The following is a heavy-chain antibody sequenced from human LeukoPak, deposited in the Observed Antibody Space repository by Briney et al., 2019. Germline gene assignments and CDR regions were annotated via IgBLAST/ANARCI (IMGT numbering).Heavy chain of an antibody. CDR2: INHSESTTI. D-gene: IGHD2-2*01. CDR3: ARVPFRRLRRVVVPAAALYYYYYGMDV. J-gene: IGHJ6*02. Sequence: SETLSLTCVVYGGSLSGYYWTWIRQPPGKGLEWIGEINHSESTTINYNPSLKSRVTISVDTSKNQFSLKLSSVTAADTAVYYCARVPFRRLRRVVVPAAALYYYYYGMDVWGQGTTVTVSS. V-gene: IGHV4-34*01. CDR1: GGSLSGYY.